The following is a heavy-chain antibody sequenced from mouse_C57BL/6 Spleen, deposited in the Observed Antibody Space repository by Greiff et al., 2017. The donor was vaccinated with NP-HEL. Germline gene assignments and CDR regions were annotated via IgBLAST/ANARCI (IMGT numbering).Heavy chain of an antibody. J-gene: IGHJ2*01. CDR3: TEGY. V-gene: IGHV14-4*01. CDR2: IDPENGDT. Sequence: LQKSGGGRGRRGSSVRLSCTASGFNIKDDYMHWVKQRPEQGLEWIGWIDPENGDTEYASKFQGKATITADTSSNTAYLQLSSLTSEDTAVYYCTEGYWGQGTTLTVSS. CDR1: GFNIKDDY.